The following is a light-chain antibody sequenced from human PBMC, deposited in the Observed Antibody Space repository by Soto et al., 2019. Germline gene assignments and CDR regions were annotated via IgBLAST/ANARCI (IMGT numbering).Light chain of an antibody. CDR2: GAF. CDR1: QSIPNNN. Sequence: IVLTQSPGTLSLSPGESATLSCRASQSIPNNNLAWYQQKPGQAPRLLFYGAFNRASGIPDRFSGSGSGTGFTLTISRVEPVDFAVYSCQQYHSSPWTFGQGTKVDIK. CDR3: QQYHSSPWT. J-gene: IGKJ1*01. V-gene: IGKV3-20*01.